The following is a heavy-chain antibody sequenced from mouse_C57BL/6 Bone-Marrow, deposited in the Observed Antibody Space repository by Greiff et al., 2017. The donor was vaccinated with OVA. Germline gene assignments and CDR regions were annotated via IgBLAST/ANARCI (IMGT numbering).Heavy chain of an antibody. D-gene: IGHD3-2*02. CDR1: GFTFSSYG. CDR2: ISSGGSYT. Sequence: EVQLVESGGDLVKPGGSLKLSCAASGFTFSSYGMSWVRQTPDKRLEWVATISSGGSYTYYPDSVKGRFTISRDNAKNTLYLQMSSLKSEDTAMYYCARRQAWFAYWGQGTLVTVSA. V-gene: IGHV5-6*01. J-gene: IGHJ3*01. CDR3: ARRQAWFAY.